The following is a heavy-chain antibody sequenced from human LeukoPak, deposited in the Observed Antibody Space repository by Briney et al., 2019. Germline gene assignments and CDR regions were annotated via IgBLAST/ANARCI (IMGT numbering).Heavy chain of an antibody. Sequence: GGSLRLSCAASGFTFSSYWMHWVRQAPGKGLVWVSRISGDGSSTTYAESVKGRFTISRDNAKSTLYLQMNSLRAEDTAVYYCAREPPFDYWGQGTLVTVSS. J-gene: IGHJ4*02. CDR1: GFTFSSYW. CDR3: AREPPFDY. CDR2: ISGDGSST. V-gene: IGHV3-74*01.